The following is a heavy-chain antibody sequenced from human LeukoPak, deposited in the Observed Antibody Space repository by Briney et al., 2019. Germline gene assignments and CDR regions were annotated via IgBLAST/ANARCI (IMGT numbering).Heavy chain of an antibody. V-gene: IGHV3-15*01. CDR1: GFTFSNAW. D-gene: IGHD3-22*01. Sequence: GGSLRLSCAASGFTFSNAWMSWVRQAPGKGLEWVGRIKSKTDGGTTDYAAPVKGRFTISRDDLKNTLYLQMNSLKTEDTAVYYCTTAIDYYDSSGYYYYFDYWGQGTLVTVSS. CDR3: TTAIDYYDSSGYYYYFDY. CDR2: IKSKTDGGTT. J-gene: IGHJ4*02.